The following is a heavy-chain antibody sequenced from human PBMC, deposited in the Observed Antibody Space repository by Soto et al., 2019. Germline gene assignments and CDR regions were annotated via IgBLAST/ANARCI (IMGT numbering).Heavy chain of an antibody. CDR1: GGSISSYY. J-gene: IGHJ4*02. D-gene: IGHD6-19*01. CDR2: IYYSGST. Sequence: QVQLQESGPGLVKPSETLSLTCTVSGGSISSYYWSWIRQPPGKGMEWIGHIYYSGSTNYNPSLKSRVTISVDTSKNQFSLKLSSVTAADAAVYYCAIYSMAGTLDYWGQGTLVTVSS. CDR3: AIYSMAGTLDY. V-gene: IGHV4-59*01.